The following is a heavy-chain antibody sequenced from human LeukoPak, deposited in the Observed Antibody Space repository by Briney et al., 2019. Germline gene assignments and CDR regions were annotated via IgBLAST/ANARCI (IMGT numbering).Heavy chain of an antibody. CDR3: AREAGSERYFDF. V-gene: IGHV4-4*07. Sequence: SETLSLTCTVSGGSISSYFWSWIRQPAGKGLEWIGRIYTSGNTNYNPTLQSRVTMSIDTSKHQFSLNVTSVTAADTAVYYCAREAGSERYFDFWGQGTLVTVSS. CDR2: IYTSGNT. CDR1: GGSISSYF. J-gene: IGHJ4*02.